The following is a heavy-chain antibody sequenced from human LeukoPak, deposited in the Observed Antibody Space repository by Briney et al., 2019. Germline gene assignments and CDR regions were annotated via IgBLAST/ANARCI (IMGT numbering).Heavy chain of an antibody. Sequence: ASVKVSCTASGYTFTVYYMHWGRQAPGQGLEWMGWISTYTGNTDYAQKLQGRVTMPTDTSTSTAYMELSSLSSDDTAVYYCARVLVVSSDAFDIWGQGTMVTVSS. D-gene: IGHD3-22*01. CDR1: GYTFTVYY. CDR2: ISTYTGNT. J-gene: IGHJ3*02. V-gene: IGHV1-18*04. CDR3: ARVLVVSSDAFDI.